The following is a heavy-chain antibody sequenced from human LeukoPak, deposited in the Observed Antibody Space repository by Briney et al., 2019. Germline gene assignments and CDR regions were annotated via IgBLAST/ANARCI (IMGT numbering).Heavy chain of an antibody. CDR3: ARFRREYQLPKDY. CDR1: GGSISSSSYY. Sequence: SETLSPTCTVSGGSISSSSYYWGWIRQPPGKGLEWIGSIYYSGSTYYNPSLKSRVTISVDTSKNQFSLKLCSVTAADTAVYYCARFRREYQLPKDYWGQGTLVTVSS. CDR2: IYYSGST. D-gene: IGHD2-2*01. V-gene: IGHV4-39*01. J-gene: IGHJ4*02.